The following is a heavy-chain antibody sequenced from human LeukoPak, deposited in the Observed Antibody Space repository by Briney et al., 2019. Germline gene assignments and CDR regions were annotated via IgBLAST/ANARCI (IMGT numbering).Heavy chain of an antibody. CDR3: VRYSGYDSV. V-gene: IGHV3-74*01. Sequence: PGGSLRRSCAASGFTLSSYWMHWVRQAPGKGLVWVSRINSDGSSTNYADSVKGRFTISRDNAKNTLYLQMNSLRAEDTAVYYCVRYSGYDSVWGQGTLVTVSS. D-gene: IGHD5-12*01. J-gene: IGHJ4*02. CDR2: INSDGSST. CDR1: GFTLSSYW.